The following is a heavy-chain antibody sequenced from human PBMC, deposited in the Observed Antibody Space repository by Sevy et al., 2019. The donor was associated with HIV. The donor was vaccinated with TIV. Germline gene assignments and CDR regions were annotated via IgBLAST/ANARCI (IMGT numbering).Heavy chain of an antibody. Sequence: GGSLRLSCATSGFTFGDFAMNWVRQAPGKGLEWVAFFKSRGLGGTLDHAASVKGRFIISRDDSNGIAYLQMNDLKNEDTGVYYCTRWKGAQYIFGYWGQGARVTVSS. J-gene: IGHJ4*02. CDR3: TRWKGAQYIFGY. D-gene: IGHD1-1*01. CDR2: FKSRGLGGTL. CDR1: GFTFGDFA. V-gene: IGHV3-49*04.